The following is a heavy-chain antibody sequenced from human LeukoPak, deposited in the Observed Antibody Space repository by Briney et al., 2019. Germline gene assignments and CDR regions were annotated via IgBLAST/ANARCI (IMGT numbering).Heavy chain of an antibody. CDR2: IRYDGSNK. CDR3: AKDQRPAGPLRVFDY. J-gene: IGHJ4*02. CDR1: GFTFSSYG. Sequence: GGSLRLSCAASGFTFSSYGMHWVRQAPGKGLEWVAFIRYDGSNKYYADSVKGRFTISRDNSKNTLYLQMNSLRAEDTAVYYCAKDQRPAGPLRVFDYWGQGTLVTVSS. D-gene: IGHD2-2*01. V-gene: IGHV3-30*02.